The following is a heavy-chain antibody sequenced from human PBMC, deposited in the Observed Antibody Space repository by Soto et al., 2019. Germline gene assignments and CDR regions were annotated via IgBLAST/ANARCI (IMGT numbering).Heavy chain of an antibody. CDR1: GYTFTSYD. CDR3: ARKYYDFWSGCNYGMDV. Sequence: QVQLVQSGAEVKKPGASVKVSCKASGYTFTSYDINWVRQATGQGLEWMGWMNPNNGNTGYAQKFQGRVTMTRNTSISTAYMVLSSLRSEDTAVYYCARKYYDFWSGCNYGMDVWGHGATVTVSS. CDR2: MNPNNGNT. D-gene: IGHD3-3*01. V-gene: IGHV1-8*01. J-gene: IGHJ6*02.